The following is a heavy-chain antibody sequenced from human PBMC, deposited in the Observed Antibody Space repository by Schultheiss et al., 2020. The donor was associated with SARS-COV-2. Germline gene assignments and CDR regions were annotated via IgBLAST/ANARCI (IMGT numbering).Heavy chain of an antibody. J-gene: IGHJ4*02. CDR2: ISGSGGST. D-gene: IGHD3-22*01. V-gene: IGHV3-23*01. CDR3: AKDRVGGGYYHPFDY. Sequence: GGSLRLSCAASGFTFSSYAMSWVRQAPGKGLEWVSAISGSGGSTYYADSVKGRFTISRDNSKKTFYLQMNSLRAEDSAVYYCAKDRVGGGYYHPFDYWGQGTLVTVSS. CDR1: GFTFSSYA.